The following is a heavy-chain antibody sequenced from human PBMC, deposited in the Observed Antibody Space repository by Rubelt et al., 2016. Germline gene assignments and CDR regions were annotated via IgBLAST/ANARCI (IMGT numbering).Heavy chain of an antibody. Sequence: EVQLVESGGDLVQPGASLRLSCAASGFTFSSYWMTWVRQAPGKGLEWVAHINQDGSERNYADSVKGRFTISRDNSKNALYLQLNRRRVEDTDMYYCARDPVGPTVRHFDYWGQGTLVTVSS. D-gene: IGHD1-26*01. V-gene: IGHV3-7*01. CDR3: ARDPVGPTVRHFDY. CDR1: GFTFSSYW. J-gene: IGHJ4*02. CDR2: INQDGSER.